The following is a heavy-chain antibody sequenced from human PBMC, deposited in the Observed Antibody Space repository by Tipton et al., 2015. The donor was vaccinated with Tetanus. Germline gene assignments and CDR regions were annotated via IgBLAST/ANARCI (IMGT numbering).Heavy chain of an antibody. V-gene: IGHV4-61*03. J-gene: IGHJ4*02. CDR3: ARANFDSSKKGPFDS. D-gene: IGHD3-3*01. CDR2: ISGSGTS. Sequence: TLSLTCNVTGALLTTGGYSWGWIRQPPGKGLEWLAYISGSGTSNSNYFLKSRITVSRDTSKNHFSLNLASVTAADTAVYFCARANFDSSKKGPFDSWGQGIPVIVSA. CDR1: GALLTTGGYS.